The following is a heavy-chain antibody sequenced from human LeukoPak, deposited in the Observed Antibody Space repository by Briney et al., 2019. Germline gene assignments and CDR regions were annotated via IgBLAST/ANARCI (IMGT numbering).Heavy chain of an antibody. CDR3: ARLHGGNSPIDY. CDR1: GGSISSGSYY. J-gene: IGHJ4*02. V-gene: IGHV4-61*02. Sequence: SQTLSLTCTVSGGSISSGSYYWSWIRQPAGKGLEWIGRIYTSGSTNYNPSLKSRVTISVDTSKNQFSLKLSSVTAADTAVYYCARLHGGNSPIDYWGQGTLVTVSS. D-gene: IGHD4-23*01. CDR2: IYTSGST.